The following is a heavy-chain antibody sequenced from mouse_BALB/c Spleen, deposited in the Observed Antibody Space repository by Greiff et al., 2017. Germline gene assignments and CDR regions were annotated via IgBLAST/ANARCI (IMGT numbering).Heavy chain of an antibody. Sequence: EVKLQQSGAELVKPGASVKLSCTASGFNIKDTYMHWVKQRPEQGLEWIGRIDPANGNTKYDPKFQGKATITADTSSNTAYLQLSSLTSEDTAVYYCARRLGLPAMDYWGQGTSVTVSS. D-gene: IGHD3-1*01. CDR2: IDPANGNT. V-gene: IGHV14-3*02. CDR3: ARRLGLPAMDY. CDR1: GFNIKDTY. J-gene: IGHJ4*01.